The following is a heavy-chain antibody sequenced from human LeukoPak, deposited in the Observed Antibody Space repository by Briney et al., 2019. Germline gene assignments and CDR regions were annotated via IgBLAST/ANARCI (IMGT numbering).Heavy chain of an antibody. CDR3: AKDVGKWESLHFFDY. CDR1: GFTFSSYW. CDR2: IASDGSST. V-gene: IGHV3-74*01. J-gene: IGHJ4*01. D-gene: IGHD1-26*01. Sequence: GGSLRLSCAASGFTFSSYWMNWVRQAPGKGLAWVSRIASDGSSTTYADSVKGRFSISRDNAKNTLYLQMNSLRGDDTAVYYCAKDVGKWESLHFFDYWGQGTLVTVSS.